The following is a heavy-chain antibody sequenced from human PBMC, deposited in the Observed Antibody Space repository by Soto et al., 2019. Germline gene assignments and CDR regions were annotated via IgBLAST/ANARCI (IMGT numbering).Heavy chain of an antibody. J-gene: IGHJ4*02. CDR3: AKVVGITIFGVVTISYFDY. CDR2: ISGSGGST. Sequence: PXGSLRLSCAASGFTFSSHAMSWVRQAPGKGLEWVSAISGSGGSTYYADSVKGRFTISRDNSKNTLYLQMNSLRAEDTAVYYCAKVVGITIFGVVTISYFDYWGQGTLVTVSS. D-gene: IGHD3-3*01. V-gene: IGHV3-23*01. CDR1: GFTFSSHA.